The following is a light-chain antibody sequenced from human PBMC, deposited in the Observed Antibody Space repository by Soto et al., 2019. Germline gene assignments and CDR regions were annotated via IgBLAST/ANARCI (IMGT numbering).Light chain of an antibody. V-gene: IGKV3-20*01. CDR1: QSVSSSY. CDR3: QQYGSSPPWT. J-gene: IGKJ1*01. CDR2: GAS. Sequence: IWLTQSPGTLSLSPREKATLSCRASQSVSSSYLAWYQQKPGQAPRLLIYGASSRATGIPDRFSGSGSGTDFTLTISRLEPEDFAVYYCQQYGSSPPWTFGQGTKVDIK.